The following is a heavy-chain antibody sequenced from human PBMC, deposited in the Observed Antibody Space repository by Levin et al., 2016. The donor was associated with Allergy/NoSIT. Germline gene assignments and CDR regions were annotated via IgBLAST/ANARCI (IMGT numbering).Heavy chain of an antibody. J-gene: IGHJ3*02. D-gene: IGHD3-10*01. CDR1: GFTFSSYE. Sequence: GESLKISCAASGFTFSSYEMNWVRQAPGKGLEWVSYIRGSGSPINYADSVKGRFTISRDNAKNSLYLQMSSLRAEDTAVYYCAGELWFGEHDAFDIWGQGTMVTVSS. CDR3: AGELWFGEHDAFDI. V-gene: IGHV3-48*03. CDR2: IRGSGSPI.